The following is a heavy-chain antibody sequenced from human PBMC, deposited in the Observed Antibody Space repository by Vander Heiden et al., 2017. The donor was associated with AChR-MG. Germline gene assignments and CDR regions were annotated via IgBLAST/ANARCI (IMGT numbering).Heavy chain of an antibody. D-gene: IGHD2-15*01. Sequence: QLQLQESGPGLVKPSETLSLTCTVSGGSISSSSYYWGWIRQPPGKGLEWIGSIYYSGSTSYNPSLKSRVTISVDTSKNQFSLKLSSVTAADTAVYYCARGVAGYCSGGSCYYYYGMDVWGQGTTVTVSS. CDR3: ARGVAGYCSGGSCYYYYGMDV. V-gene: IGHV4-39*01. CDR1: GGSISSSSYY. CDR2: IYYSGST. J-gene: IGHJ6*02.